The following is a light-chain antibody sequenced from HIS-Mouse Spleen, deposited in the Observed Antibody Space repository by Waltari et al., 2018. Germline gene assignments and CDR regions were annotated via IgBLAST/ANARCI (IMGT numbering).Light chain of an antibody. Sequence: DIQMTQSPTSLSASVGDSVTVTCRASQVINSWLVWYQEKPEKAPKSLLSAACSVKSGVLSMFSGSGAGKDFNLTISSLQREDFATYCCQQYNSDPRTFGGGTKVEIK. CDR3: QQYNSDPRT. V-gene: IGKV1D-16*01. CDR2: AAC. CDR1: QVINSW. J-gene: IGKJ4*02.